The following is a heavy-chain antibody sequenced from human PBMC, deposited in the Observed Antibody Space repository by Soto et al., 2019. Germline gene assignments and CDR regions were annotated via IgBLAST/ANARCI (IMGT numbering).Heavy chain of an antibody. CDR1: GLTFSSYW. V-gene: IGHV3-74*01. CDR2: IKSDGSST. J-gene: IGHJ5*01. Sequence: EVQLVESGGGLVQPGGSLRLSYAASGLTFSSYWMHWVRQAPGKGLVWVSRIKSDGSSTSYADSVKGRFTISRDNAKNTLYLQMNSLRAEDTAVYYCALSHTVTTDSWGQGTLVTVSS. CDR3: ALSHTVTTDS. D-gene: IGHD4-17*01.